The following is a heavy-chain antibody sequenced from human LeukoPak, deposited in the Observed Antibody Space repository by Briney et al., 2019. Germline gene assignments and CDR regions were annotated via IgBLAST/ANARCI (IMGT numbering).Heavy chain of an antibody. V-gene: IGHV1-8*01. J-gene: IGHJ3*02. D-gene: IGHD6-6*01. CDR3: ASDWGIEARRGAFDI. CDR2: MNPNSGNT. Sequence: ASVKVSCKASGYTFTSYDINWVRQATGQGLEWMGWMNPNSGNTGYAQKFQGRVTMTRNTSISTAYMELSRLRSDDTAVYYCASDWGIEARRGAFDIWGQGTMVTVSS. CDR1: GYTFTSYD.